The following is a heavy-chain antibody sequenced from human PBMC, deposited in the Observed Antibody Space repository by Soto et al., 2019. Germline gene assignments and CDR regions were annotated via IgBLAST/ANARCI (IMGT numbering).Heavy chain of an antibody. CDR3: AKDFVVVVPAAMGNYYYYYMDV. J-gene: IGHJ6*03. V-gene: IGHV3-9*01. D-gene: IGHD2-2*01. CDR2: ISWNSGSI. CDR1: GFTFDDYA. Sequence: GGSLRLSCAASGFTFDDYARHWVRQAPGKGLEWVSGISWNSGSIGYADSVKGRFTISRDNAKNSLYLQMNSLRAEDTALYYCAKDFVVVVPAAMGNYYYYYMDVWGKGTTVTVSS.